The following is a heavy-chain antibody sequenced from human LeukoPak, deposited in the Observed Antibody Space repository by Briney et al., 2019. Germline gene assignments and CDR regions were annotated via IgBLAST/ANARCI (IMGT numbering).Heavy chain of an antibody. V-gene: IGHV1-2*06. CDR3: ARDPYYYDSSGYSFHP. CDR1: GYTFTGYD. CDR2: INPNSGGT. D-gene: IGHD3-22*01. J-gene: IGHJ5*02. Sequence: ASVKVSCKASGYTFTGYDMHWVRQAPGQGLEWMGRINPNSGGTNYAQKFQGRVTMTRDTSISTAYMELSRLRSDDTAMYYCARDPYYYDSSGYSFHPWGKGTLVTVSS.